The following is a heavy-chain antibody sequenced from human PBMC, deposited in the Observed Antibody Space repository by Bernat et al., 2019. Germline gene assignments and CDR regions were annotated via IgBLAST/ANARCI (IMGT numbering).Heavy chain of an antibody. D-gene: IGHD6-13*01. Sequence: QVQLVESGGGVVQPGGSLRLSCAASGFTFSSYGMHWVHQAPGKGLEWVAFIRYDGSNKYYADSVKGRFTISRDNSKNTLYLQMNSLRAEDTAVYYCAKDQYSSSWYYFDYWGQGTLVTVSS. V-gene: IGHV3-30*02. CDR2: IRYDGSNK. J-gene: IGHJ4*02. CDR1: GFTFSSYG. CDR3: AKDQYSSSWYYFDY.